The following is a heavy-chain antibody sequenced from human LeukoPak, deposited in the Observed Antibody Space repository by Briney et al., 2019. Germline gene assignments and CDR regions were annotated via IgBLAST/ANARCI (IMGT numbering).Heavy chain of an antibody. V-gene: IGHV3-23*01. CDR1: GFTFSSYA. CDR3: ARSKTPYYYYYMDV. J-gene: IGHJ6*03. CDR2: ISGSGGST. Sequence: PGGSLRLSCAASGFTFSSYAMSWVRQAPGKGLEWVSAISGSGGSTYYADSVKGRFTISRDNSKNTLYLQMNSLRAEDTAVYYCARSKTPYYYYYMDVWGKGTTVTVSS.